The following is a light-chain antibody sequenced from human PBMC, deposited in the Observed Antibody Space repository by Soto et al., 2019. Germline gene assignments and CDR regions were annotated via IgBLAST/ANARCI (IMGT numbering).Light chain of an antibody. CDR2: AAS. V-gene: IGKV1-39*01. CDR3: QQSYSSPWT. CDR1: QTITNY. Sequence: DIQMTQSPSSLSASVGDRVTITCRASQTITNYLNWYQQKPGKAPKLLIYAASNLLSGVPARFSGGESGTDFTLIIDSLQPEDFATYYCQQSYSSPWTFGQGTKVEIK. J-gene: IGKJ1*01.